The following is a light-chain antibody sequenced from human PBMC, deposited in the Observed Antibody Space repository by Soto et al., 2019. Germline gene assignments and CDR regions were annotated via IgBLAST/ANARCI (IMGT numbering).Light chain of an antibody. Sequence: EIVLTQSPGTLSLSPGEGDTLSCRASQSVSSNSLAWYQQKPGQAPRLLIYGASTRATGIPGRFSGSGSGTDFTLTINRLEPEDFAVYYCQQYGSSPLTFGGGTKVEIK. CDR1: QSVSSNS. CDR3: QQYGSSPLT. J-gene: IGKJ4*01. V-gene: IGKV3-20*01. CDR2: GAS.